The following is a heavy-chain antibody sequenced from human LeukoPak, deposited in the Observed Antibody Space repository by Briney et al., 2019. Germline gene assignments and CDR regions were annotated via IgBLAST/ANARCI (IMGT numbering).Heavy chain of an antibody. Sequence: SETLSLTCTVSGGSISSSSYYWGWIRQPPGKGLEWIGYIYSSGSTNYNPSLKSRVTMSVDTSKNQFSLKVSPATAADTAVYYCARVFDSGSQAYFYYMDVWGKGTTVTISS. D-gene: IGHD3-10*01. CDR3: ARVFDSGSQAYFYYMDV. J-gene: IGHJ6*03. CDR2: IYSSGST. V-gene: IGHV4-61*05. CDR1: GGSISSSSYY.